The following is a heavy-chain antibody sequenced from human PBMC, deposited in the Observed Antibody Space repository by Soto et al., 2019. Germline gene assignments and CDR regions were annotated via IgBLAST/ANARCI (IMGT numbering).Heavy chain of an antibody. Sequence: QVQLVQSGAEVKKPGSSVKVSCKASGDTFSFYTINWVRQAPGLGLEWVGRINPILSMSNYAQKFQGRVTMTADKSTKTDYMELRSLRSEETAMYYCATSYGSGYRAFDYWGQGALVTVSS. J-gene: IGHJ4*02. V-gene: IGHV1-69*02. CDR1: GDTFSFYT. CDR3: ATSYGSGYRAFDY. CDR2: INPILSMS. D-gene: IGHD3-10*01.